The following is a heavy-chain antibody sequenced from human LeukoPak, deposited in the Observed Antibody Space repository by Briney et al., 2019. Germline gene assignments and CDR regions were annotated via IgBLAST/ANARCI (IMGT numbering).Heavy chain of an antibody. CDR1: GGSISSSSYY. CDR3: ARERYSSVYYYGMDV. D-gene: IGHD6-19*01. V-gene: IGHV4-39*07. Sequence: ASETLSLTCTVSGGSISSSSYYWGWIRQPPGKGLEWIGSIYYSGSTNYNPSLKSRVTISVDTSKNQFSLKLSSVTAADTAVYYCARERYSSVYYYGMDVWGQGTTVTVSS. CDR2: IYYSGST. J-gene: IGHJ6*02.